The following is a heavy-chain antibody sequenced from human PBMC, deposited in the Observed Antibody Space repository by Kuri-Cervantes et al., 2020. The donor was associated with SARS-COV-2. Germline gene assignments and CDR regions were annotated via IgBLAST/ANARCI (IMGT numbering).Heavy chain of an antibody. D-gene: IGHD3-22*01. CDR2: ISAYNGNT. J-gene: IGHJ4*02. CDR3: ASCHHYDSSGYYYGAY. Sequence: ASVKVSCKASGYTFTSYGISWVRQAPGQGLEWMGWISAYNGNTNYAQKLQGRVTMTTDTSTSTAYMELRSLRSDDTAVYYCASCHHYDSSGYYYGAYWGQGTLVTVSS. CDR1: GYTFTSYG. V-gene: IGHV1-18*01.